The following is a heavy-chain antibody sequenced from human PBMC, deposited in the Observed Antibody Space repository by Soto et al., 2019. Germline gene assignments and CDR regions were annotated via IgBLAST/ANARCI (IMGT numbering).Heavy chain of an antibody. V-gene: IGHV1-69*01. J-gene: IGHJ6*02. CDR1: GGTFSSYA. D-gene: IGHD1-7*01. Sequence: QVQLVQSGAEVKKPGSSVKVSCKASGGTFSSYAISWVRQAPGQGLEWMGGIIPIFGTANYAQKFQGRVTITADESTSTAYMELSSLRSEDTAVYYCARSYNWNFLHYYYYGMDVWGQGTTVTVSS. CDR2: IIPIFGTA. CDR3: ARSYNWNFLHYYYYGMDV.